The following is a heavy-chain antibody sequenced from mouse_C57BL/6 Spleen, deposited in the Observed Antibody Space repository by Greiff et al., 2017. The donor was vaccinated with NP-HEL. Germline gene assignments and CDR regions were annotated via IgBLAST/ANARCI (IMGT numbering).Heavy chain of an antibody. J-gene: IGHJ1*03. V-gene: IGHV1-7*01. D-gene: IGHD2-1*01. CDR3: ARSFYYGNYDWYFDV. CDR1: GYTFTSYW. CDR2: INPSSGYT. Sequence: QVQLKQSGAELAKPGASVKLSCKASGYTFTSYWMHWVKQRPGQGLEWIGYINPSSGYTKYNQKFKDKATLTAEKSSSTAYMQLSSLAYEDSAVYYCARSFYYGNYDWYFDVWGTGTTVTVSS.